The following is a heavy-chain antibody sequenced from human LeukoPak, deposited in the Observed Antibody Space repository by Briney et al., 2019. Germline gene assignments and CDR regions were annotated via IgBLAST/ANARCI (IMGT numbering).Heavy chain of an antibody. CDR2: IYTSGST. D-gene: IGHD6-6*01. Sequence: SETXXLTCTVSGGSISSYYWSWIRQPAGKGLEWIGRIYTSGSTNYNPSLKSRVTMSVDTSKNQFSLKLSSVTAADTAVYYCARDSSSGTDNWFDPWGQGTLVTVSS. V-gene: IGHV4-4*07. CDR3: ARDSSSGTDNWFDP. CDR1: GGSISSYY. J-gene: IGHJ5*02.